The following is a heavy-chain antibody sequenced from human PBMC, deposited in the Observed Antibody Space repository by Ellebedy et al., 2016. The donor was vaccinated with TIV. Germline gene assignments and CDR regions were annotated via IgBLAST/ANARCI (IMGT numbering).Heavy chain of an antibody. Sequence: GESLKISCAASGFTFSSYNMNWVRQAPGKGLEWVSSLSSNSGNKYCADTVEGRFTISRENARNSLYLQMNSLRAEDTAVYYCARDLHFAFDYWGRGTLVTVSS. CDR1: GFTFSSYN. V-gene: IGHV3-21*01. J-gene: IGHJ4*02. CDR3: ARDLHFAFDY. CDR2: LSSNSGNK.